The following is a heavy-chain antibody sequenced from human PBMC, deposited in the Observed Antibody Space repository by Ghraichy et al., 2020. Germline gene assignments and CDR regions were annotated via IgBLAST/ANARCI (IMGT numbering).Heavy chain of an antibody. Sequence: PETLSLTCSVSGGSISTYFWTWIRQPPGKGLEWIAYVHYSGTANYNPSLKSRVTISLDTSKKQFSLQLNSVTAADTAVYYCARVVIGATIRYGMDVWGQGTTVTVSS. J-gene: IGHJ6*02. D-gene: IGHD1-26*01. CDR3: ARVVIGATIRYGMDV. CDR1: GGSISTYF. CDR2: VHYSGTA. V-gene: IGHV4-59*01.